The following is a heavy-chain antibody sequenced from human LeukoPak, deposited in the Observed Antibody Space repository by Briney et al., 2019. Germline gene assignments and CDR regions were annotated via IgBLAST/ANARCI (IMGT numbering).Heavy chain of an antibody. CDR2: ISSSSSYI. D-gene: IGHD5-12*01. Sequence: GGSLRLSCAASGFTFSIYSMNWVRQAPGKGLEWVSSISSSSSYIYYVDSVKGRFTISRDNAKNSLYLQMNSLRAEDTAEYYCARDRYGGYAFDYWGQGTLVTVSS. CDR1: GFTFSIYS. V-gene: IGHV3-21*01. CDR3: ARDRYGGYAFDY. J-gene: IGHJ4*02.